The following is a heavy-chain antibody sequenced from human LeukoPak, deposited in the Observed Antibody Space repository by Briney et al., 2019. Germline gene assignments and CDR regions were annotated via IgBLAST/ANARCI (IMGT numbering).Heavy chain of an antibody. CDR1: GYTLTNYA. CDR3: ARDSCGSDCYEQNNWFDP. J-gene: IGHJ5*02. D-gene: IGHD2-21*02. V-gene: IGHV1-69*13. Sequence: SVKVSCKASGYTLTNYALNWVRQAPGQGLEWMGGIIPIFGTANYAQKFQGRVTITADESTSTAYMELSSLRSEDTAVYYCARDSCGSDCYEQNNWFDPWGQGTLVTVSS. CDR2: IIPIFGTA.